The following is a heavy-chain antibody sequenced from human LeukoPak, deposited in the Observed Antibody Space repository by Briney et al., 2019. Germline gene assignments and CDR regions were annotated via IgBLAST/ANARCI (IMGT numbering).Heavy chain of an antibody. D-gene: IGHD1-26*01. V-gene: IGHV1-46*03. CDR1: GYTFTSYY. CDR3: ARDIVGATKGASYYFQH. CDR2: INPSGGST. Sequence: ASVKVSCKASGYTFTSYYMHWVRQAPGQGLEWMGIINPSGGSTSYAQKFQGRVTMTRDTSTSTVYMELSSLRSEDTAVYYCARDIVGATKGASYYFQHWDQGTLVTVSS. J-gene: IGHJ1*01.